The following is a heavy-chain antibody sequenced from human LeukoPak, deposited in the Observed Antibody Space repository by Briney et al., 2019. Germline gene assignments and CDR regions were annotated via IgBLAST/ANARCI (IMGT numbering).Heavy chain of an antibody. CDR2: ISASGGTT. J-gene: IGHJ4*02. V-gene: IGHV3-23*01. D-gene: IGHD1-7*01. CDR1: GLTISSFA. Sequence: GGSLCPSCAASGLTISSFAMSWVRPPPGKGLGWVATISASGGTTYSAASVRGRFTISSDNYKNTLYLQVNSLRVEDTAVYYCAKDRDGGTNTRAKGFDYWGQGTLVTVSS. CDR3: AKDRDGGTNTRAKGFDY.